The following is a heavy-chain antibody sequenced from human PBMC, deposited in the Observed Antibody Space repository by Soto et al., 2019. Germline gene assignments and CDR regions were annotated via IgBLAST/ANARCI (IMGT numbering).Heavy chain of an antibody. V-gene: IGHV4-34*01. Sequence: SETLSLTCAVYGGSFSGYYWSWIRQPPGKGLEWIGEINHSGSTNYNPSLESRVTISVDTSKNQFSLKLSSVTAADTAVYYCARGRQRGVLMVYVKYYGMDVWGQGTTVTVSS. D-gene: IGHD2-8*01. J-gene: IGHJ6*02. CDR2: INHSGST. CDR3: ARGRQRGVLMVYVKYYGMDV. CDR1: GGSFSGYY.